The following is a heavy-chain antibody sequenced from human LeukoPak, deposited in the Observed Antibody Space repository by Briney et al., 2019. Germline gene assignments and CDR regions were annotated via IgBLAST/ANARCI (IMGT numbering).Heavy chain of an antibody. Sequence: GGSLRLSCAASGFTFSSYGMHWVRQAPGKGLEWVASIKEDGSEKDYVDSVKGRFTISRDNAKTSLYLQMNSLRVEDTAVYYCARDSAYAYWGQGTLVTVSS. CDR1: GFTFSSYG. CDR3: ARDSAYAY. CDR2: IKEDGSEK. D-gene: IGHD5-12*01. J-gene: IGHJ4*02. V-gene: IGHV3-7*01.